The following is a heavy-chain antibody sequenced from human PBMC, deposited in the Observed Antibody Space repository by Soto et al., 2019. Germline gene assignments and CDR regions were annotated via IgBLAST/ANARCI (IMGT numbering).Heavy chain of an antibody. CDR2: IYYSGST. CDR3: ARHAPGYYDY. J-gene: IGHJ4*02. Sequence: TSETLSLTCTVSGGSINNYYWSWIRQPQGKGLEWIGYIYYSGSTSYNPSLKSRVTISVDTSKNQFSLKLSSLTAADTAMYYCARHAPGYYDYWGQGTLVTVSS. CDR1: GGSINNYY. V-gene: IGHV4-59*08.